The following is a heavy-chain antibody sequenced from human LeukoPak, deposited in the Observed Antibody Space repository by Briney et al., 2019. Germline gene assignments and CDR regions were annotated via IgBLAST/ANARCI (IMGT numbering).Heavy chain of an antibody. Sequence: ASVKVSCKASGGSFDNYAVSWVREAPGLGLKWMGRIIPMLAKTNRAQKFQDRVTITADKSTGTVYMELTDLRSDDTAVYFCARGLFGGFAAAPFDHWGQGTLITVSP. D-gene: IGHD3-10*01. CDR3: ARGLFGGFAAAPFDH. J-gene: IGHJ4*02. CDR2: IIPMLAKT. V-gene: IGHV1-69*04. CDR1: GGSFDNYA.